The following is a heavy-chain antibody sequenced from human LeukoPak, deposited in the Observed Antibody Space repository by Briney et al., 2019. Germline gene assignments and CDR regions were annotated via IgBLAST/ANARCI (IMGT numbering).Heavy chain of an antibody. CDR2: ISYDGSNK. D-gene: IGHD5-18*01. V-gene: IGHV3-30*18. CDR3: AKDIYGSVSYGQHFDY. CDR1: GFTVSSHG. J-gene: IGHJ4*02. Sequence: GRSRSPSCAASGFTVSSHGIHWVRQPASKLLEWVAAISYDGSNKYYADSVKGRFTISRDNSNNTLYLQMNSLRAEDTAGYYCAKDIYGSVSYGQHFDYWGQGTLVTVSS.